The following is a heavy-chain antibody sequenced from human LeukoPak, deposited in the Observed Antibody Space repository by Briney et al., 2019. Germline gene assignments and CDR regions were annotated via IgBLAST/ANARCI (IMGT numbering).Heavy chain of an antibody. CDR2: INPNSGGT. CDR3: ARDPGPGYSSGWYRGKNNWFDH. CDR1: GYTFTGYY. J-gene: IGHJ5*02. V-gene: IGHV1-2*02. D-gene: IGHD6-19*01. Sequence: ASVTVSCKASGYTFTGYYMHWVRQAPGQGLEWMGWINPNSGGTNYAQKFQGRVTMTRDTSISTAYMELSRLRSDDTAVYYCARDPGPGYSSGWYRGKNNWFDHWGQGTLVTVSS.